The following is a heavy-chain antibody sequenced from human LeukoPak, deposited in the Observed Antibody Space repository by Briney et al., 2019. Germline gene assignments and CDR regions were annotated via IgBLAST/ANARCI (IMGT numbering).Heavy chain of an antibody. V-gene: IGHV1-18*01. Sequence: ASVKVSCKASGYTFTSYGISWVRQAPGQGLEWMGWISAYNGNTNYAQKLQGRVTMTRDTSISTAYMELSRLRSDDTAVYYCARDCPGKSRGSSCYDSWGQGTLVTVSS. CDR2: ISAYNGNT. D-gene: IGHD2-15*01. CDR1: GYTFTSYG. J-gene: IGHJ5*01. CDR3: ARDCPGKSRGSSCYDS.